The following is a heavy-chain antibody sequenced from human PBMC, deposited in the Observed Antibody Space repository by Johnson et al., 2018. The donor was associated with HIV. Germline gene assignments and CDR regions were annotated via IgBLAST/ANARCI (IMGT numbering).Heavy chain of an antibody. CDR2: IKQGGSEK. CDR1: GFTFSGYW. CDR3: AKTRMGGILDAFDL. V-gene: IGHV3-7*01. Sequence: VQLVESGGGLVRPGESLRLSCVASGFTFSGYWMTWVRQAPGKGLEWVANIKQGGSEKYYVDSVKGRFTISRDNAKNSLYLQMNSLTIEDTAVFYCAKTRMGGILDAFDLWGQGTMVIVS. D-gene: IGHD3-10*01. J-gene: IGHJ3*01.